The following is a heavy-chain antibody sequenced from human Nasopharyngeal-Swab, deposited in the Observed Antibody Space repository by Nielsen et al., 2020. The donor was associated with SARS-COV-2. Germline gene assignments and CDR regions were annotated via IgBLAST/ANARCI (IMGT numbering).Heavy chain of an antibody. V-gene: IGHV2-26*01. J-gene: IGHJ4*02. D-gene: IGHD1-26*01. CDR2: IFSNDEK. Sequence: SGPTLVNPTETLTLTCTVSGFSLSNATMGVSWIRQPPGKALEWLAHIFSNDEKSYSTSLKSRLTISKDTYKSQVVLTMTNMDPVDTATYYCARMYHGGSYLVDDWGQGTLVTVSS. CDR3: ARMYHGGSYLVDD. CDR1: GFSLSNATMG.